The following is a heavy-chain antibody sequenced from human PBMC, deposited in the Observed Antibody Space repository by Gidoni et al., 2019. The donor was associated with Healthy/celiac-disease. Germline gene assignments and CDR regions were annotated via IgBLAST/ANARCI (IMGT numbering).Heavy chain of an antibody. D-gene: IGHD3-9*01. CDR3: AKDYGISYGMDV. Sequence: EVQRLESGGGLVQPGGSLRLSCAASGFTFSSYAMSWVRQAPGQGLEWVSSISGIGGSTYYAHSVKGRFAISRDNSKHTLYLQINSLRAEDTAVYYCAKDYGISYGMDVCGQGTTVTVSS. CDR2: ISGIGGST. J-gene: IGHJ6*02. V-gene: IGHV3-23*01. CDR1: GFTFSSYA.